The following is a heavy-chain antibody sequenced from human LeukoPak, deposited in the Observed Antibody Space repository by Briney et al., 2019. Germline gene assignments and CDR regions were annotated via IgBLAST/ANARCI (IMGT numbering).Heavy chain of an antibody. D-gene: IGHD7-27*01. Sequence: GESLKISCRGSGYSFTSYWIGWVRQMPGKGLEWMGIIYPGDSDTRYSPSFQGQVTISADKSISTAHLQWSSLKASDTAMYYCARPVRGSKTGVDYWGQGTLVTVSS. CDR3: ARPVRGSKTGVDY. CDR1: GYSFTSYW. V-gene: IGHV5-51*01. J-gene: IGHJ4*02. CDR2: IYPGDSDT.